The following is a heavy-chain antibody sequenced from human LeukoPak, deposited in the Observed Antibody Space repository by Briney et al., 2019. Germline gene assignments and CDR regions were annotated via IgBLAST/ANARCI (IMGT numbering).Heavy chain of an antibody. CDR2: ISSSSSI. D-gene: IGHD2-8*01. J-gene: IGHJ4*01. CDR3: STDPRLLIY. Sequence: PGGSLRLSCATSGFTFSAYGMDWVRQAPGKGLEWISHISSSSSIHYADSVRGRITISRDNAKNSLYLQMNSLRPDDTALYYCSTDPRLLIYWGHGTLVTVSS. CDR1: GFTFSAYG. V-gene: IGHV3-69-1*01.